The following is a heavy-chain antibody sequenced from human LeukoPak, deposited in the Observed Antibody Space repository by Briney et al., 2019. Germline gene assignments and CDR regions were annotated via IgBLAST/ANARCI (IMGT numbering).Heavy chain of an antibody. V-gene: IGHV1-46*01. CDR1: GYTFTSYY. Sequence: ASVKVSCKASGYTFTSYYMHWVRQAPGQGLEWMGIINPSGGSTSYAQKFQGRVTMTRDTSISTAYMELSRLRSDDTAVYYCARDSSIPKYYYDSSGYYWDYWGQGTLVTVSS. CDR3: ARDSSIPKYYYDSSGYYWDY. J-gene: IGHJ4*02. CDR2: INPSGGST. D-gene: IGHD3-22*01.